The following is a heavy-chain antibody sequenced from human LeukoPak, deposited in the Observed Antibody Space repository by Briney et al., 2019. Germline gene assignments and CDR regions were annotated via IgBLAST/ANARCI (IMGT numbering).Heavy chain of an antibody. CDR2: ITSSDGVI. CDR1: GFTFSSFS. Sequence: NTGGSLRLSCAASGFTFSSFSMNWVRQAPGRGLEWVSSITSSDGVIQYADSLKGRFTISRDNAKNSLYLQMNSLRADDTAVYYCARGVSFRMVGTATDFDFWGQGTLVTVSS. D-gene: IGHD2-21*02. CDR3: ARGVSFRMVGTATDFDF. J-gene: IGHJ4*02. V-gene: IGHV3-21*01.